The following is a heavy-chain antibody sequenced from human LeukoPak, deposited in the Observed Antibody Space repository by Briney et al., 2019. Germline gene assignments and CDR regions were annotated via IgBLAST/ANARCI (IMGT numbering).Heavy chain of an antibody. CDR3: ARGDVDIVATIWGY. J-gene: IGHJ4*02. D-gene: IGHD5-12*01. V-gene: IGHV1-8*01. CDR1: GYTFTSYD. CDR2: MSPNSGNT. Sequence: ASVKVSCKASGYTFTSYDINWVRQATGQGLEWMGWMSPNSGNTGYAQKFQGRVTMTRNTSISTAYMELSSLRSEDTAVYYCARGDVDIVATIWGYWGQGTLVTVSS.